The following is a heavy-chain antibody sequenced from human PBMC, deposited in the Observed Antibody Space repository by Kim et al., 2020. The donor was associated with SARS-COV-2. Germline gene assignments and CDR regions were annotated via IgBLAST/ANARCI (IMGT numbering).Heavy chain of an antibody. Sequence: GGSLRLSCAAASGFSFDDYGMSWVRQAPGKGLEWVSGINWNGGSTGYADSVKGRFTICRDNAKKSLYLQMNNVRAEDTAFYHCARGFYQGPFDYWGQGTLVTVSS. CDR3: ARGFYQGPFDY. CDR2: INWNGGST. CDR1: GFSFDDYG. J-gene: IGHJ4*02. V-gene: IGHV3-20*01.